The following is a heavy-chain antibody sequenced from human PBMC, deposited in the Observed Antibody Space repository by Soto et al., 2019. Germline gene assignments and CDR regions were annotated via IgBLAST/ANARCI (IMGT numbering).Heavy chain of an antibody. CDR1: GFTFSSYA. V-gene: IGHV3-23*01. J-gene: IGHJ4*02. Sequence: GVSLRLSCAASGFTFSSYAMSWVRQAPGKGLEWVSFISAGGISTFYADSVKGRFSVFRDNSKNTLFLQMNSLRADDTAVYYCAKDDTYCSSASCFVANWGQGTRVTVSS. CDR3: AKDDTYCSSASCFVAN. CDR2: ISAGGIST. D-gene: IGHD2-2*01.